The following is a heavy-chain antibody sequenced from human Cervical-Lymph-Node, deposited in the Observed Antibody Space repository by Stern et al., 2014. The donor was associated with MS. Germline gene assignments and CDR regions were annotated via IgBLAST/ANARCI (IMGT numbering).Heavy chain of an antibody. CDR3: ARAPYDYTKWYGLDV. V-gene: IGHV4-59*01. CDR1: GGSISSYY. Sequence: VQLEESGPGLVKPSETLSLTCTVSGGSISSYYWSWIRQPPGKGLEWIGHIYSMGRTNYNPSLQSRVTISVDMSKNQFSLKLSSVSAADTAVYFCARAPYDYTKWYGLDVWGQGTTVTVSS. CDR2: IYSMGRT. D-gene: IGHD4-11*01. J-gene: IGHJ6*02.